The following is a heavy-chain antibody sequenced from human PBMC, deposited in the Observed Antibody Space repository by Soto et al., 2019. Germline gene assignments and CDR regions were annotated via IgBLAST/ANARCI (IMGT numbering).Heavy chain of an antibody. CDR3: ARSVRYYDSSGYYLLFDY. Sequence: SGPTLVNPTETLTLTCTVSGFSLSNARMGVSWIRQPPGKALEWLAHIFSNDEKSYSTSLKSRLTISKDTSKSQVVLTMTNMDPVDTATYYCARSVRYYDSSGYYLLFDYWGQGTLVTVSS. J-gene: IGHJ4*02. CDR1: GFSLSNARMG. CDR2: IFSNDEK. D-gene: IGHD3-22*01. V-gene: IGHV2-26*01.